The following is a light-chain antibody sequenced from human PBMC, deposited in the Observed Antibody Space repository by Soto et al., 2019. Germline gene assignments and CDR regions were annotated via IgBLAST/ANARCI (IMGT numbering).Light chain of an antibody. CDR2: GNT. J-gene: IGLJ1*01. V-gene: IGLV1-40*01. CDR3: QSYASSLSVLYV. CDR1: SSNIGAGYE. Sequence: QSALTQPPSVSGAPGQRVTISCTGSSSNIGAGYEVHWFQQLPGTAPKLLIYGNTNRPSGVPDRFSGSKSDTSASLAITGLQPEDEADYYCQSYASSLSVLYVFGTGTKAPVL.